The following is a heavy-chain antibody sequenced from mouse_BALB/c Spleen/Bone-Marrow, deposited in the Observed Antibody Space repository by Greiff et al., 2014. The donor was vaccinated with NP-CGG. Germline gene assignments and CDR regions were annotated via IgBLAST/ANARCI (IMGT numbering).Heavy chain of an antibody. Sequence: DVHLVESGGGLVQPGESLKLSCESNEHEFPSHDMSWVRKTPEKRLELVAAINSDGGITNYPDTMERRFTISRDNTKKTLYLQMSSLRSEDTALYYCARHGFYYAMDYWGQGTSVTVSS. CDR1: EHEFPSHD. J-gene: IGHJ4*01. CDR3: ARHGFYYAMDY. V-gene: IGHV5-2*01. CDR2: INSDGGIT.